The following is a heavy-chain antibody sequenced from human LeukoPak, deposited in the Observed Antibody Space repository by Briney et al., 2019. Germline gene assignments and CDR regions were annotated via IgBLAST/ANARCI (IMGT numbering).Heavy chain of an antibody. D-gene: IGHD3-10*01. J-gene: IGHJ3*02. CDR2: IGGSGSSA. Sequence: GGSLRLSCAASGFTFSSYAMSWVRQAPGKGLEWVSAIGGSGSSAYQADSVKGRFTISRDNSKNTLYLQMNSLRAEDMAVYYCANSGFGGSDIWGQGTMATVSS. CDR1: GFTFSSYA. V-gene: IGHV3-23*01. CDR3: ANSGFGGSDI.